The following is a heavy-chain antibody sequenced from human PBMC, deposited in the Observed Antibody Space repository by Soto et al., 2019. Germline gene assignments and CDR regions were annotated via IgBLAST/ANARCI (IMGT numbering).Heavy chain of an antibody. CDR2: ISNDGSDK. J-gene: IGHJ4*02. V-gene: IGHV3-30*18. D-gene: IGHD2-15*01. CDR3: AKDSDEWWLNGCLDS. Sequence: ESGGGVVQPGRSLRLSCVASGFTFSTYGMHWVRQAPGKGLEWLAVISNDGSDKYHADSVQGRFIISRDNAKNTLYLQMYELRPEDTAIYFCAKDSDEWWLNGCLDSWGQGSLVTVSS. CDR1: GFTFSTYG.